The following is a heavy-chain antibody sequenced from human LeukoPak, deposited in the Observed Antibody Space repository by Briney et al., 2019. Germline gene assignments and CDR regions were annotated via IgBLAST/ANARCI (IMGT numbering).Heavy chain of an antibody. V-gene: IGHV3-74*01. D-gene: IGHD6-6*01. CDR2: INSDGSST. CDR1: GFTFSSYW. J-gene: IGHJ3*02. Sequence: PGGSLRLSCAASGFTFSSYWMHWARQAPGKGLVWVSRINSDGSSTSYADSVKGRFTISRDNAKNTLYLQMNSLRAEDTAVYYCTRTPRSSLNAFDIWGQGTMVTVSS. CDR3: TRTPRSSLNAFDI.